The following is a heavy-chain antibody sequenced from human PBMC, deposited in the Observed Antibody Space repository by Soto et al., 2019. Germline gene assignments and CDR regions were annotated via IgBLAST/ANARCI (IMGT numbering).Heavy chain of an antibody. CDR1: GDSVSSNSAT. Sequence: SQTLSLTCAISGDSVSSNSATWNWIRQSPSRGLEWLGRTYYRSKWYNEYALSVKSRITINPDTSKNQFSLQLKSVTPEDTAVYYCVRSRDGYNSYTHAFDIWGQGTMVTVSS. CDR3: VRSRDGYNSYTHAFDI. V-gene: IGHV6-1*01. D-gene: IGHD5-12*01. CDR2: TYYRSKWYN. J-gene: IGHJ3*02.